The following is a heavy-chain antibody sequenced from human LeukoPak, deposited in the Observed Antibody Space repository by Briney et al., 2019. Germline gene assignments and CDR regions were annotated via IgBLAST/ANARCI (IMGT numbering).Heavy chain of an antibody. CDR3: AAPHHCSSTSCYRNYYYGMDV. D-gene: IGHD2-2*01. CDR2: INPSGGST. Sequence: GASVKVSCKASGYTFTSYYMHWVRQAPGQGLEWMGIINPSGGSTSYAQKFQGRVTMTRDTSTSTVYMELSSLRSEDTAVYYCAAPHHCSSTSCYRNYYYGMDVWGQGTTVTVSS. J-gene: IGHJ6*02. CDR1: GYTFTSYY. V-gene: IGHV1-46*01.